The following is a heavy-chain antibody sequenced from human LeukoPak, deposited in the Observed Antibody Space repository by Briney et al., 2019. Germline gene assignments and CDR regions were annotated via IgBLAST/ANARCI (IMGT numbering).Heavy chain of an antibody. CDR3: AQDLRWQGGGLPLFGH. J-gene: IGHJ4*02. D-gene: IGHD1-26*01. CDR2: ISISDYST. Sequence: GGSLRLSCAASGFTFTSYAMSWVRQAPGKLLEWVSTISISDYSTYYADSVKGRFTISRDNSKNTLYLQMNSLRAEDTAVYYCAQDLRWQGGGLPLFGHWGQGTLVTVSS. CDR1: GFTFTSYA. V-gene: IGHV3-23*01.